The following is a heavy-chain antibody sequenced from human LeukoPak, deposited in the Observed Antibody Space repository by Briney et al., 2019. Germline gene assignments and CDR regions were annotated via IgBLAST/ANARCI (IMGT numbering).Heavy chain of an antibody. V-gene: IGHV3-23*01. CDR3: AKAGSIRFDY. CDR2: ISGSGGST. D-gene: IGHD1-26*01. Sequence: PGGSLRLSCAASGFTFSSSAMSWVRQAPWKGLEWVSGISGSGGSTYYADSVKGRLTISRDNSKNTLYLQMNSLRAEDTAVYYCAKAGSIRFDYWGQGTLVTVSS. J-gene: IGHJ4*02. CDR1: GFTFSSSA.